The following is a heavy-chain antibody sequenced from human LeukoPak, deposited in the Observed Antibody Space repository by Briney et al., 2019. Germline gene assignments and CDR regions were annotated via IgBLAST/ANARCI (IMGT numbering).Heavy chain of an antibody. CDR2: IRYAGSYK. CDR3: AKDGELQAGLGY. J-gene: IGHJ4*02. CDR1: GFTFSSYG. V-gene: IGHV3-30*02. Sequence: GGSLRLSCAASGFTFSSYGMHWVRQAPGKGLEWVAFIRYAGSYKYYADSVKGRFTISRDNSKNTLYLQMNSLRAEDTAVYYCAKDGELQAGLGYWGQGTLVTVSS. D-gene: IGHD1-26*01.